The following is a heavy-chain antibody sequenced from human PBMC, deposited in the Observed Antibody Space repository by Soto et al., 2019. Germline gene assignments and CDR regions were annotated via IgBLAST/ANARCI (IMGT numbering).Heavy chain of an antibody. V-gene: IGHV1-69*12. CDR1: GGTFSSYA. CDR3: ATGEGAGYYPDAFDI. Sequence: QVQLVQSGAEVKKPGSSVKVSCKASGGTFSSYAISWVRQAPGQGPEWRGGIIPIFGTVNYAEKFQGRVRITADESTSTAYMELSRLRSEDTAVYYCATGEGAGYYPDAFDIWGQGTMFTVSS. J-gene: IGHJ3*02. CDR2: IIPIFGTV. D-gene: IGHD3-22*01.